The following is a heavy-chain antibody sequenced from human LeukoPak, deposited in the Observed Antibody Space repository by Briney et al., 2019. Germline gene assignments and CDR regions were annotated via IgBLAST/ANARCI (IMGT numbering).Heavy chain of an antibody. CDR2: IYYSGST. CDR1: GGSISSYY. Sequence: SETLSLTCTVSGGSISSYYWSWIRQPPGKGLEWIGYIYYSGSTNYNPSLKSRVTISVDSSKNQFSLKLSSVTAADTAVYYCARDHGGVFDPWGQGTLVTVSS. D-gene: IGHD3-16*01. CDR3: ARDHGGVFDP. J-gene: IGHJ5*02. V-gene: IGHV4-59*01.